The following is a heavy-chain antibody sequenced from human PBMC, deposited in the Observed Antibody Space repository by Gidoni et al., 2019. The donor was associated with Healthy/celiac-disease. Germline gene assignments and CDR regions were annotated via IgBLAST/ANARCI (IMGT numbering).Heavy chain of an antibody. Sequence: QVQLVVSGGGLVKPGGSLSLSCAASGFPFIDYYRSWLLQAPGKGLEWVSDISSSGSTIYYADSVKGRFTISRDNAKNSLYLQMNSLRAEDTAVYYCARAGFIAVAGSLAFDIWGQGTMVTVSS. CDR3: ARAGFIAVAGSLAFDI. J-gene: IGHJ3*02. D-gene: IGHD6-19*01. V-gene: IGHV3-11*01. CDR1: GFPFIDYY. CDR2: ISSSGSTI.